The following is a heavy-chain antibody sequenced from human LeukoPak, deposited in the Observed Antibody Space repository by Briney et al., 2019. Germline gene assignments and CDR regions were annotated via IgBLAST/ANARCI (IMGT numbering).Heavy chain of an antibody. D-gene: IGHD1-14*01. CDR2: IWNDGSDK. Sequence: GGSLRLSCAAAGFAFSSSGMHWVRQAPGKGLEWVAFIWNDGSDKFYQDSVKGRFTISRDDSQNTLYLQMNNLRPEDTAIYHCAKDNPVLRNWGQGALVTVSS. J-gene: IGHJ4*02. CDR1: GFAFSSSG. V-gene: IGHV3-30*02. CDR3: AKDNPVLRN.